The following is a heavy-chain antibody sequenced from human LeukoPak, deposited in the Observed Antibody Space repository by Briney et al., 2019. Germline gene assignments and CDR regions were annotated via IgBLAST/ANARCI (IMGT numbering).Heavy chain of an antibody. J-gene: IGHJ4*02. D-gene: IGHD2-21*02. CDR3: ARHRPYCGGDCPYYFIDY. Sequence: SETLSLTCTVSGGSISSPYWSWIRQPPGKGPEGIANILYDGRTNYTNYTPSLKSRVTLSVDMSMNQVSLNLSSVTAADTAVYYCARHRPYCGGDCPYYFIDYWGQGTLVSVSS. V-gene: IGHV4-59*11. CDR2: ILYDGRTNYT. CDR1: GGSISSPY.